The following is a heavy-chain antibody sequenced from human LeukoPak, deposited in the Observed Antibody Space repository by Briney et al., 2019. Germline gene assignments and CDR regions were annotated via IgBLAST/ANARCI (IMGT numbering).Heavy chain of an antibody. Sequence: GGSLRLSCAVSGFTFNTYTMTWDRQAPGKGLEWVSVTSGSGGSTSYADSVKGRFTISRDNSKNTLYLQMNSLRAEDTAVYYCARGKWELKNWGQGTLVTVSS. D-gene: IGHD1-26*01. CDR2: TSGSGGST. CDR3: ARGKWELKN. CDR1: GFTFNTYT. V-gene: IGHV3-23*01. J-gene: IGHJ4*02.